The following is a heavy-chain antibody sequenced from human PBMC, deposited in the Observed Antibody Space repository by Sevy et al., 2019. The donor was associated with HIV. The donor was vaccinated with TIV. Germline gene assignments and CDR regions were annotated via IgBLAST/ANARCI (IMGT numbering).Heavy chain of an antibody. J-gene: IGHJ4*02. CDR1: GFTFSRYW. D-gene: IGHD3-22*01. V-gene: IGHV3-7*01. Sequence: GGSLRLSCAASGFTFSRYWMSWVRQAPGKGLEWVANIKQDGSEKYYVDSVKGRFTISGDNAKNSLYLQMNSLRAEDTAVYYCARVKDDSSGYRFDYWGQGTLVTVSP. CDR3: ARVKDDSSGYRFDY. CDR2: IKQDGSEK.